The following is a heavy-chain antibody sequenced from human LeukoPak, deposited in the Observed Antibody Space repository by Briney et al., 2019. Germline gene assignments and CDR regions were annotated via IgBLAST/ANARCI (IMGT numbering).Heavy chain of an antibody. CDR2: ISYDGSNK. Sequence: GGSLRLSCAASGFTFSSYGMHWVRQAPGKGLEWVAVISYDGSNKYYADSVKGRFTISRDNSKNTLYLQMNSLRAEDTAVYYCAKDHYDILTGLLGYWGQGTLVTVSS. D-gene: IGHD3-9*01. CDR1: GFTFSSYG. J-gene: IGHJ4*02. V-gene: IGHV3-30*18. CDR3: AKDHYDILTGLLGY.